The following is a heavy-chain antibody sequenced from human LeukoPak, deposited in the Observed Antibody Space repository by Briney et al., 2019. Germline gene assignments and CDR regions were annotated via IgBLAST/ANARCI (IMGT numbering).Heavy chain of an antibody. J-gene: IGHJ4*02. CDR2: INPSGRST. Sequence: ASVKVSCKASGYTFTSYYMHWVRQAPGQGLEWMGIINPSGRSTSYAQKFQGRVTMTRDTSTSTVYMELSSLRSEDTAVYYCARENDFWSGYYRKPFYFDYWGQGTLVTVSS. CDR1: GYTFTSYY. D-gene: IGHD3-3*01. CDR3: ARENDFWSGYYRKPFYFDY. V-gene: IGHV1-46*01.